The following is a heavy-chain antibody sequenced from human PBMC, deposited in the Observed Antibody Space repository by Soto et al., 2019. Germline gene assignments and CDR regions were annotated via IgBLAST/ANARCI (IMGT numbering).Heavy chain of an antibody. D-gene: IGHD3-10*01. CDR2: IWYDGSNK. CDR3: ARDGELFAFDI. CDR1: GFTFSSYG. V-gene: IGHV3-33*01. Sequence: QVQLVESGGGVVQPGRSLRLSCAASGFTFSSYGMHWVRQAPGKGLEWVAVIWYDGSNKYYADSVKGRFTISRDNSKNTLYLQMNSLRAEDTAVYYYARDGELFAFDIWGQGTMVTVSS. J-gene: IGHJ3*02.